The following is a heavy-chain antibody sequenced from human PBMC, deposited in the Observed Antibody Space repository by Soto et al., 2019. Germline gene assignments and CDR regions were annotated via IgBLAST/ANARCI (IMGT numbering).Heavy chain of an antibody. Sequence: LSLTCTVSGGSISSYYWSLIRQPPGKGLEWIGYIYYSGSTNYNPSLKSRVTISVDTSKNQFSLKLSSVTAADTAVYYCARDHHKYWFDPWGQGTLVTVSS. CDR1: GGSISSYY. CDR3: ARDHHKYWFDP. V-gene: IGHV4-59*01. CDR2: IYYSGST. J-gene: IGHJ5*02.